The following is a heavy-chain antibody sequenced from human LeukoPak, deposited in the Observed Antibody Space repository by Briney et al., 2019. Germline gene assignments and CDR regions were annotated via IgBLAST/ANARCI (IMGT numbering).Heavy chain of an antibody. CDR2: INPNSGGT. Sequence: ASVKVSCKASEYTFTGYYMHWVRQAPGQGLEWMGWINPNSGGTNYAQKFQGRVTMTRDTSISTAYMELSRLRSDDTAVYYCARLVGLSTTASYWGQGTLVIVSS. J-gene: IGHJ4*02. V-gene: IGHV1-2*02. CDR1: EYTFTGYY. D-gene: IGHD5/OR15-5a*01. CDR3: ARLVGLSTTASY.